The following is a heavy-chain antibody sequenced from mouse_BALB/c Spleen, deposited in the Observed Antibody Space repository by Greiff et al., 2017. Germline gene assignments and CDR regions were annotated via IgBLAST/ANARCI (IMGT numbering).Heavy chain of an antibody. Sequence: EVKLMESGGGLVQPGGSLRLSCATSGFTFTDYYMSWVRQPPGKALEWLGFIRNKANGYTTEYSASVKGRFTISRDNSQSILYLQMNTLRAEDSATYYCAREGTTDTGSAMDYWGQGTSVTVSA. J-gene: IGHJ4*01. CDR2: IRNKANGYTT. CDR3: AREGTTDTGSAMDY. CDR1: GFTFTDYY. V-gene: IGHV7-3*02. D-gene: IGHD1-2*01.